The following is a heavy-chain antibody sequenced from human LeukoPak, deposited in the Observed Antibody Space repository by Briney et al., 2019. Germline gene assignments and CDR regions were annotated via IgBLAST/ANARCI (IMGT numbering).Heavy chain of an antibody. CDR1: GGSISSGGYS. J-gene: IGHJ5*02. CDR2: ISHSGST. D-gene: IGHD3-10*01. CDR3: ARHYGP. Sequence: ASETLSLTCAVSGGSISSGGYSWSWFRQPPGKGLEWIGHISHSGSTYYNPSLKSRVTISVDTSKNQFSLKLNSVTAADTAVYYCARHYGPWGQGTLVTVSS. V-gene: IGHV4-30-2*03.